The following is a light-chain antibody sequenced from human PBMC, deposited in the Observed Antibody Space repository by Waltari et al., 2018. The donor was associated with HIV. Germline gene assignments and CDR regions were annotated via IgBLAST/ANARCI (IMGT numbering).Light chain of an antibody. CDR1: QSVSSSY. J-gene: IGKJ2*01. CDR3: QQYGISLLYT. CDR2: GAS. Sequence: EIVLTQSPGTLSLSPGERATLSCRASQSVSSSYLAWYQQKPGPAPRLLNYGASTRATGIPDRFSGGWSVKDFTLTISRLEPGDCAWYYCQQYGISLLYTFDEGTKLEIK. V-gene: IGKV3-20*01.